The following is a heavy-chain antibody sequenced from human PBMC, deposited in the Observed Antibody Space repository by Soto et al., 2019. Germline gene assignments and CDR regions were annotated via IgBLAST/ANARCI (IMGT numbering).Heavy chain of an antibody. Sequence: PGRSLRLSCAASGVTFSSYWMHWVRQAPGKGLVWVSRINSDGSSISYADSVKGRFTISRDNAKNTLYLQMNSLRVEDTAVYYCARETGYSSGWRQDYWGQGT. D-gene: IGHD6-19*01. V-gene: IGHV3-74*01. J-gene: IGHJ4*02. CDR3: ARETGYSSGWRQDY. CDR2: INSDGSSI. CDR1: GVTFSSYW.